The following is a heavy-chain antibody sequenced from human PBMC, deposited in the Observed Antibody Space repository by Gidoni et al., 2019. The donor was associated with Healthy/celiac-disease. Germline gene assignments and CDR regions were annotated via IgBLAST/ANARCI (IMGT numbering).Heavy chain of an antibody. J-gene: IGHJ4*02. D-gene: IGHD6-6*01. V-gene: IGHV3-15*01. CDR3: TTEEYSSSGEFDY. CDR1: GSTFSNAW. CDR2: IKSKTDGGTT. Sequence: EVQLVESGGGVVKPGGSLRLSCAASGSTFSNAWMSWVRQAPGKGLEWVGRIKSKTDGGTTDYAAPVKGRFTISRDDSKNTLYLQMNSLNTEDTAVYYCTTEEYSSSGEFDYWGQGTLVTVSS.